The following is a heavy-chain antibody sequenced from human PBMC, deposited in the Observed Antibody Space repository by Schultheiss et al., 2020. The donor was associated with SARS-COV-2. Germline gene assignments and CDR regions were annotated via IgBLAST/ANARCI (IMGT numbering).Heavy chain of an antibody. J-gene: IGHJ4*02. V-gene: IGHV4-61*01. CDR3: ATGYCSGGSCYPLDY. Sequence: SETLSLTCTVSGGSVSSGSYYWSWIRQPPGKGLEWIGYIYYSGSTNYNPSLKSRVTISVDTSKNQFSLKLSSVTAADTAVYYCATGYCSGGSCYPLDYWGQGTLVTVSS. D-gene: IGHD2-15*01. CDR2: IYYSGST. CDR1: GGSVSSGSYY.